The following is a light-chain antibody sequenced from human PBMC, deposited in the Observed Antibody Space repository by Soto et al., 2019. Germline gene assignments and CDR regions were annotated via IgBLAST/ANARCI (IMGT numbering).Light chain of an antibody. CDR3: QQYNGDPLT. CDR1: QSISNW. Sequence: DIQMTQSPSTLSASVGDRVTITCRASQSISNWLAWYHQKPGKAPKVLIYDASSLKTGVPSRFSGSGSGTEFTLTISDLQPDDFATYYCQQYNGDPLTFSGGTRVE. CDR2: DAS. V-gene: IGKV1-5*01. J-gene: IGKJ4*01.